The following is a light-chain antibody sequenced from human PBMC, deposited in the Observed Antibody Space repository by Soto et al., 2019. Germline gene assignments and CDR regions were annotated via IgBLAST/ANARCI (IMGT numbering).Light chain of an antibody. J-gene: IGKJ1*01. V-gene: IGKV3-15*01. CDR1: QSVSSR. CDR3: QQYIKWPT. CDR2: DAS. Sequence: EIVMTQSPATLSVSPGERATLSCRASQSVSSRLAWYQQKPGQALRLLIHDASTRTTCIAARFSGSGSGTEFTLTISSLQSEVFAVYYCQQYIKWPTFGQGTKVEIK.